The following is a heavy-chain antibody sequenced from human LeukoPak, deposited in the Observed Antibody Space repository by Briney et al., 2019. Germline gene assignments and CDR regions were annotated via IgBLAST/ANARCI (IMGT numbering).Heavy chain of an antibody. D-gene: IGHD1/OR15-1a*01. Sequence: GASVKVSCKASGYTFSSHGITWVRQAPGQGPEWMGWISAYNGNTNYAQKFQGRVTLTTDTPTSTAYMELRSLRSDDTAVYYCARDREQAYLHYWGQGTLVTVSS. CDR1: GYTFSSHG. CDR3: ARDREQAYLHY. V-gene: IGHV1-18*01. CDR2: ISAYNGNT. J-gene: IGHJ4*02.